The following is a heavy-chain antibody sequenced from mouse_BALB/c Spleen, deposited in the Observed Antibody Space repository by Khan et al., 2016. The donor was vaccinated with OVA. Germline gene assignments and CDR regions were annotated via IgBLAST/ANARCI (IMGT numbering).Heavy chain of an antibody. D-gene: IGHD2-14*01. Sequence: QIQLVQSGPELKKPGETVRISCKASGYTFTTAGMQWVQKMPGKGLKWIGWINTHSGVPKSAEDFKGRFAFSLDTSASTAHLQLTNVKNEDTATYYCARGGAAYYRYDGGAMDYWGQGTSVTVSS. CDR1: GYTFTTAG. J-gene: IGHJ4*01. CDR3: ARGGAAYYRYDGGAMDY. V-gene: IGHV9-4*02. CDR2: INTHSGVP.